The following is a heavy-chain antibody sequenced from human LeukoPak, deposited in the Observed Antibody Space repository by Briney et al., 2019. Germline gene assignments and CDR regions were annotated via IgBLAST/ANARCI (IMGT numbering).Heavy chain of an antibody. CDR2: IYSGGST. J-gene: IGHJ4*02. CDR3: ARYNAGTGDFDY. V-gene: IGHV3-53*01. CDR1: GFTVSSNY. D-gene: IGHD7-27*01. Sequence: GGSLRLSCAASGFTVSSNYMSWVRQAPGKGLEWISVIYSGGSTYYADSVKGRFTISRDNSKNTLYLQMNSLRAEDTAVYYCARYNAGTGDFDYWGQGTLVTVSS.